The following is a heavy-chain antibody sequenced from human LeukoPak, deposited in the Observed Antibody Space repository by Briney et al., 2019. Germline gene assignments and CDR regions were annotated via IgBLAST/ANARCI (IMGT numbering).Heavy chain of an antibody. CDR1: GGSISSSSYY. CDR3: ARQLPPYHSSGYPHGMDV. D-gene: IGHD3-22*01. V-gene: IGHV4-39*01. Sequence: SETLSLTCTVSGGSISSSSYYWGWIRQPPGKGLEWIGSIYYSGSTYYNPSLKSRVTISVDTSKNQFSLKLSSVTAADTAVYYCARQLPPYHSSGYPHGMDVWGQGTTVTVS. J-gene: IGHJ6*02. CDR2: IYYSGST.